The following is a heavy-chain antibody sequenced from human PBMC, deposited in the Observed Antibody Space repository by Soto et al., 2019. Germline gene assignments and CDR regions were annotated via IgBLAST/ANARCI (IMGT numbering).Heavy chain of an antibody. CDR1: GDSGSRNRAA. CDR3: ARELAAREIYYYYYMDV. Sequence: PSQTRSVTCAVSGDSGSRNRAAWNWIRQSPSRGLEWLGRTYYRSKWYNDYAVSVKSRITINPDTSKNQFSLQLNSVTPEDTAVYYCARELAAREIYYYYYMDVWGKGTTVTVSS. V-gene: IGHV6-1*01. D-gene: IGHD6-6*01. J-gene: IGHJ6*03. CDR2: TYYRSKWYN.